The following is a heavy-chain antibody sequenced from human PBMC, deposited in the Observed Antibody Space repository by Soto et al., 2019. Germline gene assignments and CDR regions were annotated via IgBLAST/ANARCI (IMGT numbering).Heavy chain of an antibody. J-gene: IGHJ6*02. Sequence: QVQLVESGGGVVKPGRPRRLSWVGSGFPFWHYAMHWVRQAPGKGLAWGAVIWSDGKKESYADFVKGRFAISRDNFKATLYLQMNSLRAEDTAVYYCARDRDGGWFHMDVWGQGTTVTVSS. CDR1: GFPFWHYA. V-gene: IGHV3-33*01. CDR2: IWSDGKKE. CDR3: ARDRDGGWFHMDV. D-gene: IGHD6-19*01.